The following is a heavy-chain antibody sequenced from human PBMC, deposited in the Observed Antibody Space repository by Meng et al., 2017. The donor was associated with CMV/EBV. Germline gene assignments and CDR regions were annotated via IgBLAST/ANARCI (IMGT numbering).Heavy chain of an antibody. Sequence: SETLSLTCAVYGGSFSGYYWSWIRQPPGKGLEWIGEINHSGSTNYNPSLKSRVTISVDTSKNQFSLRLTSVTAADTAVYYCARVDFGGFDPWGQGTLVTVSS. CDR1: GGSFSGYY. CDR2: INHSGST. CDR3: ARVDFGGFDP. V-gene: IGHV4-34*01. D-gene: IGHD3/OR15-3a*01. J-gene: IGHJ5*02.